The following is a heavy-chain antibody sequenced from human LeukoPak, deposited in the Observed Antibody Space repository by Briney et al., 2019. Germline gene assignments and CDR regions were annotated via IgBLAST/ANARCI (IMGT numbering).Heavy chain of an antibody. Sequence: PSETLSLTCTVSGGSISSSSYYWGWIRQPPGNGLEWIGSIYYSGSTYYNPSLKSRVTISVDTSKNEFSLKLSSVTAADTAVYYCARRSGWYYFDYWGQGTLVTVSS. V-gene: IGHV4-39*01. J-gene: IGHJ4*02. D-gene: IGHD6-19*01. CDR2: IYYSGST. CDR1: GGSISSSSYY. CDR3: ARRSGWYYFDY.